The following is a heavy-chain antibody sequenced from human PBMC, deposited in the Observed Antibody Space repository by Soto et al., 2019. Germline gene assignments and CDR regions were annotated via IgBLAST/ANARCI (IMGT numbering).Heavy chain of an antibody. Sequence: SETLSLTCTVSGGSISSGDYYWSWIRQPPGKGLEWIGYIYYSGSTYYNPSLKSRLTISVDTSKNQFSLNLSSVTAADTAVYYCARDRLMATAGTARHYFGLDVWGQGTTVTVSS. D-gene: IGHD5-18*01. CDR3: ARDRLMATAGTARHYFGLDV. CDR2: IYYSGST. J-gene: IGHJ6*02. CDR1: GGSISSGDYY. V-gene: IGHV4-30-4*01.